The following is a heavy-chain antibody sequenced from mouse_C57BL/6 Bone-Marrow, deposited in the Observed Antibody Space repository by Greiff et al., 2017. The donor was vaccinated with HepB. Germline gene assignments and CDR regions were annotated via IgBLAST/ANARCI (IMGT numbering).Heavy chain of an antibody. J-gene: IGHJ2*01. CDR1: GYTFTDYY. CDR2: IYPGSGNT. Sequence: QVHVKQSGAELVRPGASVKLSCKASGYTFTDYYINWVKQRPGQGLEWIARIYPGSGNTYYNEKFKGKATLTAEKSSSTAYMQLSSLTSEDSAVYFCASRGHYYGSTYFDYWGQGTTLTVSS. V-gene: IGHV1-76*01. D-gene: IGHD1-1*01. CDR3: ASRGHYYGSTYFDY.